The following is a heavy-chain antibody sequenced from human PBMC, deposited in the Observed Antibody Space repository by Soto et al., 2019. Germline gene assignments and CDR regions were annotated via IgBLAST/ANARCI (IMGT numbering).Heavy chain of an antibody. J-gene: IGHJ5*02. CDR3: ARVNSSRMVITENWFDH. CDR2: IYYSGST. Sequence: QVQLQESGPGLVKPSQTLSLTCTVSGGSISSGGYYWSWIRQHPGKGLEWIGYIYYSGSTYYNPSLKSRVTISVDTSKNQFSLKLSSVTAADTAVYYCARVNSSRMVITENWFDHWGQGTLVTVSS. CDR1: GGSISSGGYY. V-gene: IGHV4-31*03. D-gene: IGHD3-22*01.